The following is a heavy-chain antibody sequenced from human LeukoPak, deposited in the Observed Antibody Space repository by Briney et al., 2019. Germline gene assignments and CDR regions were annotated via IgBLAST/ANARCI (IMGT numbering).Heavy chain of an antibody. Sequence: SETLSLTCTVSGGSISSYYWSWIRQPPGKGLEWIGYIYYSGSTNYNPSLKSRVTISVDTSKNQFSLKLSSVTAADTAVYYCARHVAAAPEFDYWGQGTLVTVSS. J-gene: IGHJ4*02. CDR3: ARHVAAAPEFDY. D-gene: IGHD6-13*01. V-gene: IGHV4-59*08. CDR1: GGSISSYY. CDR2: IYYSGST.